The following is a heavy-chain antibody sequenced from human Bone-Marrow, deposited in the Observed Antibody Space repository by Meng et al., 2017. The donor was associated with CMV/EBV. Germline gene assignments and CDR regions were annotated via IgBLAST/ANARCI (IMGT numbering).Heavy chain of an antibody. Sequence: SVKVSCKAAGGIFSSYGIIWVRQAPGQGLEWMGGIIPIFATGEHAQKFQGRLTITADESTGTAYMELSSLRSDDTAVYYCARRDWGSDAFDIWGQGTMVTVSS. CDR1: GGIFSSYG. D-gene: IGHD7-27*01. V-gene: IGHV1-69*13. CDR3: ARRDWGSDAFDI. CDR2: IIPIFATG. J-gene: IGHJ3*02.